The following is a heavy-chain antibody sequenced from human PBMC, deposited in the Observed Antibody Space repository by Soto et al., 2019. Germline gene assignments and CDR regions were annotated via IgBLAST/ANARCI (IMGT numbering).Heavy chain of an antibody. CDR1: GFTFSSYA. V-gene: IGHV3-30-3*01. CDR2: ISYDGSNK. D-gene: IGHD6-19*01. CDR3: ARDGYSSGCADY. J-gene: IGHJ4*02. Sequence: QVQLVESGGGVVQPGRSLRLSCAASGFTFSSYAMHWVRQAPGKGLEWVAVISYDGSNKYYADSVKGRFTISRDNSKNTLYLQMNSLRGEDTAVYYCARDGYSSGCADYWGQGTLVTVSS.